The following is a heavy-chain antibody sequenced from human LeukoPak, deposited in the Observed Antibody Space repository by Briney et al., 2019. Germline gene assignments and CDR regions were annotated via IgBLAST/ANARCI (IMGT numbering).Heavy chain of an antibody. D-gene: IGHD6-19*01. CDR2: MNPNSGNT. V-gene: IGHV1-8*01. CDR1: GYTFTTYD. Sequence: ASVKVPCKASGYTFTTYDINWVRQATGQGLEWMGWMNPNSGNTGYTQKFQGRVTMTRNTSISTAYMELSSLRSEDTAVYYCARGRGSGHKENWFDPWGQGTLVTVSS. CDR3: ARGRGSGHKENWFDP. J-gene: IGHJ5*02.